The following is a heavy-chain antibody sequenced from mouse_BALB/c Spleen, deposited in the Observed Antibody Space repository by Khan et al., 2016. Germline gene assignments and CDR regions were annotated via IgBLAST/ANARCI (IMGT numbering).Heavy chain of an antibody. CDR2: IWRGGST. V-gene: IGHV2-5*01. D-gene: IGHD2-14*01. CDR1: GFSLTSYG. CDR3: AKNREVRRDWYFDV. Sequence: VQLQESGPGLVQPSQSLSITCTVSGFSLTSYGVHWVRQSPGKGLEWLGVIWRGGSTDYNAAFMSRLSITKDNSKSQVFFKMNSLQADDTAIYYCAKNREVRRDWYFDVWGAGTTVTVSS. J-gene: IGHJ1*01.